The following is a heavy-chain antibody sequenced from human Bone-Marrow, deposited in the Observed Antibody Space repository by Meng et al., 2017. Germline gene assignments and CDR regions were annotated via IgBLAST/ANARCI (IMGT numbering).Heavy chain of an antibody. D-gene: IGHD3-10*01. J-gene: IGHJ4*02. Sequence: QVHLQRPGPGRVKHSQTLPLTCSLSGDSVSSNSAAWNWIRQSPSRGLEWLGRTYYRSKWSNDYAVSVRSRITINPDTSKNQFSLKLNSVTPEDTAVYYCVRSHSGFLDYWGQGTLVTVSP. V-gene: IGHV6-1*01. CDR3: VRSHSGFLDY. CDR2: TYYRSKWSN. CDR1: GDSVSSNSAA.